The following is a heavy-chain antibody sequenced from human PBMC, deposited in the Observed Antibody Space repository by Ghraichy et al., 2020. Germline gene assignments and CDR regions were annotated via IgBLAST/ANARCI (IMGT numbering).Heavy chain of an antibody. J-gene: IGHJ4*02. CDR1: GYTFTSYY. CDR3: ARALEYCSGGSCYSDYFDY. V-gene: IGHV1-46*01. Sequence: ASVKVSCKASGYTFTSYYMHWVRQAPGQGLEWMGIINPSGGSTSYAQKFQGRVTMTRDTSTSTVYMELSSLRSEDTAVYYCARALEYCSGGSCYSDYFDYWGQGTLVTVSS. CDR2: INPSGGST. D-gene: IGHD2-15*01.